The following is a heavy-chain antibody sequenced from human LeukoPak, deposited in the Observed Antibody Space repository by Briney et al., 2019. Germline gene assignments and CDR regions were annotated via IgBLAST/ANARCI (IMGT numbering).Heavy chain of an antibody. J-gene: IGHJ4*02. CDR3: AKQHASTGGYFDY. CDR2: ITGTGSNT. D-gene: IGHD5/OR15-5a*01. Sequence: ETLSLTCTVSGGSISSGGYYWSWVRQAPGKGLEWVSTITGTGSNTYYAGSVKGRFTISRDNPKNTVYLQMNSLRAEDTAVYYCAKQHASTGGYFDYSGQGTLVTVSS. V-gene: IGHV3-23*01. CDR1: GGSISSGGYY.